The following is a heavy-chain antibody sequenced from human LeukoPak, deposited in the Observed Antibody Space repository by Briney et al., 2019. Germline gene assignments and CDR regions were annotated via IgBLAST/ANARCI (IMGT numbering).Heavy chain of an antibody. D-gene: IGHD3-16*02. Sequence: GGSLRLSCAASGFTFSSYSMNWVRQAPGKGLEWVSYISSSSSSIYYADSVKGRFTISRDNAKNSLYLQMNSLRAEDTAVYYCARIELTFGGVIVEYYFDYWGQGTLVTVSS. CDR3: ARIELTFGGVIVEYYFDY. J-gene: IGHJ4*02. CDR1: GFTFSSYS. V-gene: IGHV3-48*01. CDR2: ISSSSSSI.